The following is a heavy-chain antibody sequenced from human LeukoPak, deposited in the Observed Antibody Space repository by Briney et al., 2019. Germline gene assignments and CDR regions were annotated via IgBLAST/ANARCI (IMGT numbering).Heavy chain of an antibody. CDR3: ATRTRSWFDP. CDR2: INHSGST. V-gene: IGHV4-34*01. J-gene: IGHJ5*02. CDR1: GGSFSGYY. D-gene: IGHD1-14*01. Sequence: PSETLSLTCAVYGGSFSGYYWSWIRQPPGKGLEWIGEINHSGSTNYSPSLKSRVTISVDTSKNQFSLKLSSVTAADTAVYYCATRTRSWFDPWGQGTLVTVSS.